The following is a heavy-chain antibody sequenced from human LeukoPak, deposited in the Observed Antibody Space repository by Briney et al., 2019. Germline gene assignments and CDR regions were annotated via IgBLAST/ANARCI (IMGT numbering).Heavy chain of an antibody. CDR1: GFTFSSYG. CDR3: AKAYYYGSGSYTIDY. CDR2: IRYDGSNK. J-gene: IGHJ4*02. Sequence: GGSLRLSCAASGFTFSSYGIHWVRQAPGKGLEWVAFIRYDGSNKYYADSVKGRFSISRDNSKNTLYLQMNSLRAEDTAVYYCAKAYYYGSGSYTIDYWGQGTLVTVSS. V-gene: IGHV3-30*02. D-gene: IGHD3-10*01.